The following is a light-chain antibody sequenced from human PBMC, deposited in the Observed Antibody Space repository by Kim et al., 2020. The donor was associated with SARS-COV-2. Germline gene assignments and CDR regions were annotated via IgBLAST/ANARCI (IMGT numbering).Light chain of an antibody. CDR1: SLRTYD. J-gene: IGLJ3*02. CDR3: SSRGNTGFHRL. Sequence: SSELTQDPTVSVALGPTVTSTCQGDSLRTYDASWYQQKPGQAPVLVIYDKDKLPSGIPDRISGSYSGNTASLTITGAQAEDEADYFFSSRGNTGFHRLFGGGTRLAVL. CDR2: DKD. V-gene: IGLV3-19*01.